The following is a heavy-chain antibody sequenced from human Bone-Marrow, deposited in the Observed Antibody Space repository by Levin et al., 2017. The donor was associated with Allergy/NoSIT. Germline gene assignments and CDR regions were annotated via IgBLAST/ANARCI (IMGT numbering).Heavy chain of an antibody. D-gene: IGHD1-26*01. CDR2: INPLNGGI. Sequence: ASVKVSCKASGYSFTDFYIHWVRQAPGLGLEWMGLINPLNGGIKYAPKFQGRVTMTRDTPMTTAYMELTNLRSDDTAVYYCARSLVGATFDFWGHGTLVTVSS. J-gene: IGHJ4*01. CDR1: GYSFTDFY. CDR3: ARSLVGATFDF. V-gene: IGHV1-2*02.